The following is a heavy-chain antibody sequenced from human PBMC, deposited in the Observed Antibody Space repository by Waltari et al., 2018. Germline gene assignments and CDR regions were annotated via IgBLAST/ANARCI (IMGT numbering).Heavy chain of an antibody. CDR1: GGSLSSKY. CDR2: IYYSGST. CDR3: ASLGRYTWNYYAFDV. Sequence: QVQLQESGPGLVKPSETLSLNCTVPGGSLSSKYWSWYRQPPGKGLEWIGYIYYSGSTNYNPSLKSRVTLSINTSKNQFSLKLTSVTAADTAVYYCASLGRYTWNYYAFDVWGQGTKVTVSS. J-gene: IGHJ3*01. D-gene: IGHD1-7*01. V-gene: IGHV4-59*01.